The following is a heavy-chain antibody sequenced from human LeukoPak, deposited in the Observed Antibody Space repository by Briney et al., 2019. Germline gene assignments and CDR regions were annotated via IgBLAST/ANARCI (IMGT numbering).Heavy chain of an antibody. D-gene: IGHD4-17*01. J-gene: IGHJ4*02. V-gene: IGHV1-69*04. CDR3: ARDSTVTNLQIDY. CDR1: GGTFSSYA. Sequence: SVKVSCKASGGTFSSYAISWVRQAPGQGLEWMGRIIPILGRANYAQKFQGRVTITAAKSTSTAYIELSSLRPEDTAVYYCARDSTVTNLQIDYWGQGTLVTVSS. CDR2: IIPILGRA.